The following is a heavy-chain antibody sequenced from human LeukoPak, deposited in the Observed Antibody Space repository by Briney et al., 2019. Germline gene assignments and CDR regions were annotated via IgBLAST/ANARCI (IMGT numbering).Heavy chain of an antibody. Sequence: SVKVSCKASGGTFSSYAISWVRQAPGQGLEWMGGIIPIFGTADYAQKFQGRVTITKDESTSTAYMELSSLRSEDTAVYYCARDPLHYDILTGYYSRGYFDYWGQGTLVTVSS. J-gene: IGHJ4*02. CDR3: ARDPLHYDILTGYYSRGYFDY. D-gene: IGHD3-9*01. CDR1: GGTFSSYA. CDR2: IIPIFGTA. V-gene: IGHV1-69*05.